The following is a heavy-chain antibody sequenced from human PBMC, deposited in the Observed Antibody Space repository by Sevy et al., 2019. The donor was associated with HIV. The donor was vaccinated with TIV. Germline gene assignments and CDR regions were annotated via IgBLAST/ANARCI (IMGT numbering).Heavy chain of an antibody. CDR3: ARDPRTFSFDSSGYGHDY. Sequence: ASVKVSCKASGYTFISYGISWVRQAPGQGLEWMGWISTYNVNTNYAQKFQGRVTMTTDTSTSTVYMELRSLRSDDAAMYYCARDPRTFSFDSSGYGHDYWGQGTLVTVSS. CDR1: GYTFISYG. V-gene: IGHV1-18*01. CDR2: ISTYNVNT. D-gene: IGHD3-22*01. J-gene: IGHJ4*02.